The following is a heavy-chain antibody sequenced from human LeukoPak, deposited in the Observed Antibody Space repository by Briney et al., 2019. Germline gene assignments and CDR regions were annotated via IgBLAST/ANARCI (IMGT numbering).Heavy chain of an antibody. CDR1: GFTFSRHG. CDR2: IQYDESSK. D-gene: IGHD4-17*01. CDR3: AKDHGDYDPDY. J-gene: IGHJ4*02. V-gene: IGHV3-30*02. Sequence: PGGSLRLSCAASGFTFSRHGMHWVRQAPGKGLEWVAFIQYDESSKYYADSVKGRFTISRDNSKNTLYLQMNSLRAEDTAVYYCAKDHGDYDPDYWGQGTLVTVSS.